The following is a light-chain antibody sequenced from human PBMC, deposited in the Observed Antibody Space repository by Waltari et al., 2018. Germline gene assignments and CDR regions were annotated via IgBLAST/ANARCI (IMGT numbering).Light chain of an antibody. Sequence: DIVMTQSPDSLAVSLGERVTINCKSSQSVFYSSTNKNNLAWYHQNPGQPPKLLIYWASTRESGVPDRFSGSGSGTDFTLTIGSLQAEDVAVYYCQQYYSTPWTFGQGTKVEIK. J-gene: IGKJ1*01. CDR2: WAS. CDR3: QQYYSTPWT. CDR1: QSVFYSSTNKNN. V-gene: IGKV4-1*01.